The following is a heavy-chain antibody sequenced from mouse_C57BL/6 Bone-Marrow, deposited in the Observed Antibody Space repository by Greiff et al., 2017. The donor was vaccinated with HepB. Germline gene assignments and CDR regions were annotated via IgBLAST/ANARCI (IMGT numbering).Heavy chain of an antibody. CDR2: ISYDGSN. Sequence: EVKLLESGPGLVKPSQSLSLTCSVTGYSITSGYYWNWIRQFPGNKLEWMGYISYDGSNNYNPSLKNRISITRDTSKNQFFLKLNSVTTEDTATYYCARRVSYWYFDVWGTGTTVTVSS. V-gene: IGHV3-6*01. J-gene: IGHJ1*03. CDR3: ARRVSYWYFDV. CDR1: GYSITSGYY.